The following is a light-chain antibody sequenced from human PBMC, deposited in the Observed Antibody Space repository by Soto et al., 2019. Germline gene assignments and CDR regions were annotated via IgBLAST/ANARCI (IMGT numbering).Light chain of an antibody. CDR2: WAS. Sequence: IVMTQSPDSLAVSLGERATINCKSSQSVLYSSNNKNYLAWYQQKPGQPPKLLIYWASNRESGVPDRFGGSGSGTDFTLTISSLQAEDVALYYCQQYYSTPLTFGGGTKVEIK. V-gene: IGKV4-1*01. J-gene: IGKJ4*01. CDR1: QSVLYSSNNKNY. CDR3: QQYYSTPLT.